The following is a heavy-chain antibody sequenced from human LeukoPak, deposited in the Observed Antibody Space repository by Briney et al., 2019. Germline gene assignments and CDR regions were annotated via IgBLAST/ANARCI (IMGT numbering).Heavy chain of an antibody. CDR3: ARPYDTRGYFPDY. Sequence: GGSLRLSCAASGFTFSNFAMNWVRQAPGKGLEWVSPISSSSSYIYYADSVKGRFTVSRDNAKNSLYLQMNSLGAEDTAVYYCARPYDTRGYFPDYWGQGTLVTVSS. V-gene: IGHV3-21*01. J-gene: IGHJ4*02. D-gene: IGHD3-22*01. CDR1: GFTFSNFA. CDR2: ISSSSSYI.